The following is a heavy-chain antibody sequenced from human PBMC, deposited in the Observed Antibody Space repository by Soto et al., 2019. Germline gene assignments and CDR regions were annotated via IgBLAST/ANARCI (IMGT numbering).Heavy chain of an antibody. CDR1: GYTFTSYY. Sequence: QVQLVQSGAEVKKPGASVKVSCKASGYTFTSYYMHWVRQAPGQGLEWMGIINPSGGSTSYAQKFQGRVTMTRDTSTSTVYMELSSLRSEDTAVYYCASSGEGYNGFSRSFDYWGQGTLVTGSS. CDR3: ASSGEGYNGFSRSFDY. V-gene: IGHV1-46*01. D-gene: IGHD5-12*01. J-gene: IGHJ4*02. CDR2: INPSGGST.